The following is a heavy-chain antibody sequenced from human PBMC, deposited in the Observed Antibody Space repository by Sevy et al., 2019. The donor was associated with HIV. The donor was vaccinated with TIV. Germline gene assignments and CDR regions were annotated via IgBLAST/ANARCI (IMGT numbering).Heavy chain of an antibody. D-gene: IGHD2-8*01. Sequence: GGSLRLSCAASGFTFSKYSMSWVRQPPGKGLEWVSTLSFGCGEINYADSVKGRFTISRANSTSSVYLQMNNLRPEDTAVYYCAREGCTKPHDYWGQGTLVTVSS. CDR2: LSFGCGEI. V-gene: IGHV3-23*01. J-gene: IGHJ4*02. CDR1: GFTFSKYS. CDR3: AREGCTKPHDY.